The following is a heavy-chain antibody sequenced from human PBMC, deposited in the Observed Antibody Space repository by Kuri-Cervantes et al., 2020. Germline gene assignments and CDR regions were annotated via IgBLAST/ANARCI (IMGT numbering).Heavy chain of an antibody. J-gene: IGHJ4*02. V-gene: IGHV3-33*08. CDR1: GFTFSSYG. CDR2: IWYDGSNK. CDR3: ARDPSREYYYDSSGYVDY. D-gene: IGHD3-22*01. Sequence: GGSLRLSCAASGFTFSSYGVHWVRQAPGKGLEWVAVIWYDGSNKYYADSVKGRFTISRDNSKNTLYLQMNSLRAEDTAVYYCARDPSREYYYDSSGYVDYWGQGTLVTVSS.